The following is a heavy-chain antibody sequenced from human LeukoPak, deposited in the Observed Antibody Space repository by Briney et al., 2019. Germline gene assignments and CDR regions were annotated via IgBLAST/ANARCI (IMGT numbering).Heavy chain of an antibody. J-gene: IGHJ4*02. V-gene: IGHV3-33*01. CDR1: GFTFRNYG. CDR2: IWYDGSNK. CDR3: ATARVVGSSWFLDY. Sequence: GGSLRLSCAASGFTFRNYGMHWVRQAPGKGLEWVAVIWYDGSNKYYTDSVKGRFTISRDNSKNTLYLQMNSLRADDTAVYYCATARVVGSSWFLDYWGQGTLVTVSS. D-gene: IGHD6-13*01.